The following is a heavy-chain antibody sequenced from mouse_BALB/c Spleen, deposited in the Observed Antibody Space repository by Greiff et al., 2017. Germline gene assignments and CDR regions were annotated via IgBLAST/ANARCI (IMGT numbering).Heavy chain of an antibody. J-gene: IGHJ2*01. CDR2: IRSKSNNYAT. CDR3: VRTGKYYFDY. V-gene: IGHV10-1*02. D-gene: IGHD4-1*01. Sequence: EVQLQESGGGLVQPKGSLKLSCAASGFTFNTYAMNWVRQAPGKGLEWVARIRSKSNNYATYYADSVKDRFTISRDDSQSMLYLQMNNLKTEDTAMYYCVRTGKYYFDYWGQGTTLTVSS. CDR1: GFTFNTYA.